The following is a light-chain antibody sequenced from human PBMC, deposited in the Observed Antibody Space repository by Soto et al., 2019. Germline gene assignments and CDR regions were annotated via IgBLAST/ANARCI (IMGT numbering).Light chain of an antibody. Sequence: EVVMTQSPATLSLSPGDRATLSCRASQTVRSNIASYQQKTAQAPSVLIHGASTMAAAVPDRSSGGGSATDFTLTISSLQSEDFAVYYWQHDNDWPRTFGQGTQVEIK. CDR3: QHDNDWPRT. V-gene: IGKV3-15*01. CDR2: GAS. J-gene: IGKJ1*01. CDR1: QTVRSN.